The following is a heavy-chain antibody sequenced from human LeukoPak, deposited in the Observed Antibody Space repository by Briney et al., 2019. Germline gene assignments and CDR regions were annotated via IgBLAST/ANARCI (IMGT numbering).Heavy chain of an antibody. J-gene: IGHJ4*02. D-gene: IGHD2-2*01. CDR2: ISSSSSYI. CDR1: GFTFSSYS. V-gene: IGHV3-21*01. Sequence: GGSLRLSCAASGFTFSSYSMNWVRQAPGKGLEWVSSISSSSSYIYYADSVKGRFTISRDNAKNSLYLRMNSLRAEDTAVYYCARDENCSSTSCFPYYFDYWGQGTLVTVSS. CDR3: ARDENCSSTSCFPYYFDY.